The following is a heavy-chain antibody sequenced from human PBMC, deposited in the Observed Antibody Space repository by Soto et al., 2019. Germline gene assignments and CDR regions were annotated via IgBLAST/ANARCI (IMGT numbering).Heavy chain of an antibody. Sequence: SETLSLTCTVSGDSINNFYWSWVRQPAGQGLEYIGRIYSRGDTYYNPSLQSRVTMSVDTSKNQFSLKLSSVTAADTAVYYCARDAFYYDTSGQYLFDSWGQGTLVTVSS. V-gene: IGHV4-4*07. CDR1: GDSINNFY. CDR3: ARDAFYYDTSGQYLFDS. CDR2: IYSRGDT. J-gene: IGHJ4*02. D-gene: IGHD3-22*01.